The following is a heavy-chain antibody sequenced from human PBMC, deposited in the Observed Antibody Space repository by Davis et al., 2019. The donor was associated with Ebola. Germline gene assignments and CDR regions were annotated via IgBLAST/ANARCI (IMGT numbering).Heavy chain of an antibody. CDR1: GFTFSKYW. J-gene: IGHJ6*03. CDR3: ARSIIPIFGVGIAGDDYYMDV. CDR2: INQDGSEK. V-gene: IGHV3-7*03. D-gene: IGHD3-3*01. Sequence: GGSLRLSCAGSGFTFSKYWMSWVRQAPGKGLEWVANINQDGSEKYYVDSVKGRFTISRDNAKNSLYLQMNSLRAEDTAVYYCARSIIPIFGVGIAGDDYYMDVWGKGTTVTVSS.